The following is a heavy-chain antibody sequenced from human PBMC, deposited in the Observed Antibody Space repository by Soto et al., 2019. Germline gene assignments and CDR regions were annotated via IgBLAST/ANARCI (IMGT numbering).Heavy chain of an antibody. CDR2: IRSKAYGGTT. J-gene: IGHJ6*02. V-gene: IGHV3-49*03. Sequence: GGSLRLSCTASGFTFGDYAISWLRQAPGKGLEWVGFIRSKAYGGTTEYAASVKGRFTISKDDSKSIAYLQMNSLKTEDTAVYYCTRDLRYYDSSGPHATTIIVIDYYYYYYGMDVWGQGTTVTVSS. CDR1: GFTFGDYA. CDR3: TRDLRYYDSSGPHATTIIVIDYYYYYYGMDV. D-gene: IGHD3-22*01.